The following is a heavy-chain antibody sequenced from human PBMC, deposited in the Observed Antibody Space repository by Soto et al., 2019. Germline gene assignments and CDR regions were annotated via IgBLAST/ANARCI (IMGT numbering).Heavy chain of an antibody. CDR3: AKDRRAGGNYGFYSDF. D-gene: IGHD1-7*01. CDR2: SSATGAGT. J-gene: IGHJ4*02. Sequence: EVQLLESGGGLVQPGGSLRLSCAASGFTFSSYGMTWVRQAPGKGLEWVSFSSATGAGTYYADSVKGRFTISRDNSKSTVYLQMTSLRADDTAVYYCAKDRRAGGNYGFYSDFWGQGALVIVSS. V-gene: IGHV3-23*01. CDR1: GFTFSSYG.